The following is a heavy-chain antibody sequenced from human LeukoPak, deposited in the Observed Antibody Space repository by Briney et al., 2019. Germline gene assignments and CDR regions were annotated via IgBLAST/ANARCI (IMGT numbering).Heavy chain of an antibody. V-gene: IGHV4-59*01. CDR1: GVSISSYF. CDR2: IAYNGIP. J-gene: IGHJ4*02. Sequence: PSETLSLTCTVSGVSISSYFWSWIRQPPGKGLEWIGYIAYNGIPNYNPSLKSRLTISRDTSKNQFSLNLSSVTAADTAVYYCARERHGHPFDSWGQGTLVTVSA. CDR3: ARERHGHPFDS.